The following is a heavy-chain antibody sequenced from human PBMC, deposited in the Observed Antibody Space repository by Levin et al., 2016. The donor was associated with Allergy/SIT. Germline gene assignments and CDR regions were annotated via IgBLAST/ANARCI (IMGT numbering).Heavy chain of an antibody. CDR2: FIYSAST. J-gene: IGHJ4*02. CDR1: GASISDSVDYY. Sequence: SETLSLTCTLSGASISDSVDYYWGWIRQPPGKGLEWIGSFIYSASTYYNPSLSRRATISVDTPKNQFSLELRSVTAADTAKYYCVRHGHYYGYPQTTSLDDYWGQGTLVAVSS. V-gene: IGHV4-39*01. CDR3: VRHGHYYGYPQTTSLDDY. D-gene: IGHD3-10*01.